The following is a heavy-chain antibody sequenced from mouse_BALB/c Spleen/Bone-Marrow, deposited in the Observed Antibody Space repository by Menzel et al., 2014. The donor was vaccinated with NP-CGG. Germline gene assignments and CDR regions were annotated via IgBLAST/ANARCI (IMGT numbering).Heavy chain of an antibody. V-gene: IGHV4-1*02. CDR2: INPESNTI. J-gene: IGHJ3*01. CDR1: GFDFSRYW. Sequence: VQLQQSGGGLVQPGGSLKLSCAASGFDFSRYWMSWVRQAPGKGLQWIGEINPESNTINYTPSLKDKFTISRDNAKNPLYLQMSKVRSEDTALYCCARLGYYGWFAYWGQGTLVTVSA. CDR3: ARLGYYGWFAY. D-gene: IGHD2-3*01.